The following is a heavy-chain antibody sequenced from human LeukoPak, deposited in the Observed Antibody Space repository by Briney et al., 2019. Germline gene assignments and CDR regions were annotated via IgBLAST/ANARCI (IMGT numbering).Heavy chain of an antibody. D-gene: IGHD1-20*01. V-gene: IGHV4-34*01. CDR3: ARGFRRRPLFTIPGAKVAFDI. J-gene: IGHJ3*02. Sequence: SETLSLTCAVYGGSFSGYYWSWIRQPPGKGLECIGEINHSGSTNYNPSLKSRVTISLHPSKNQFSLKLSSAPAADTAVYYCARGFRRRPLFTIPGAKVAFDIWGQGTMVTVSS. CDR1: GGSFSGYY. CDR2: INHSGST.